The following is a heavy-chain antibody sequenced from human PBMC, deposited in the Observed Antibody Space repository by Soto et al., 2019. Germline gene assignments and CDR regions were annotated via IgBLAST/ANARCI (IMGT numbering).Heavy chain of an antibody. V-gene: IGHV4-31*03. J-gene: IGHJ5*02. CDR1: GGSISSGGYY. D-gene: IGHD3-9*01. Sequence: QVQLQESGPGLVKPSQTLSLTCTVSGGSISSGGYYWSWIRQHPGKGLEWIGYIYYSGSTYYNPSLKGRVTISVDTSTNQFSLKLSSVTAADMAVYYCARDDRDYDILTGYYWAWFDPWGQGTLVTVSS. CDR3: ARDDRDYDILTGYYWAWFDP. CDR2: IYYSGST.